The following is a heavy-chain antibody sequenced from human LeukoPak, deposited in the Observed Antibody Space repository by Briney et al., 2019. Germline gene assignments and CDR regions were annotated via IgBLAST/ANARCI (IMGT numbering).Heavy chain of an antibody. CDR1: GFTFSSYG. J-gene: IGHJ4*02. D-gene: IGHD3-10*01. Sequence: GGSLRLSCAASGFTFSSYGMSWVRQAPGEGLEWVSAISDSGGSTYYTDSVKGRFTISRDNSKNTLYLQMNSLRAEDAAVYYCASILLWYVYDYWGQGTLVTVSS. CDR3: ASILLWYVYDY. CDR2: ISDSGGST. V-gene: IGHV3-23*01.